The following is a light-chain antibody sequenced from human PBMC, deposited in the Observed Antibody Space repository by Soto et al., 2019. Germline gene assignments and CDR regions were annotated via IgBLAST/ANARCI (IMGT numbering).Light chain of an antibody. Sequence: IVLTQSPVTLSSSPGERATLSCRASQIVSSSYLAWYQQKPGQAPRFLIYGTSSRATGIPDRFSGSGSGTDFSLTISRLEPEDFAVYYCHQYGSSPTTIGQGTQVDI. J-gene: IGKJ1*01. CDR2: GTS. CDR3: HQYGSSPTT. V-gene: IGKV3-20*01. CDR1: QIVSSSY.